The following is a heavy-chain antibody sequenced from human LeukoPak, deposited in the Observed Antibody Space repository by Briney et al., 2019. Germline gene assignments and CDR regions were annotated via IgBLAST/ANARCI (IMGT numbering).Heavy chain of an antibody. J-gene: IGHJ3*02. V-gene: IGHV4-59*01. D-gene: IGHD3-22*01. CDR3: ARRGDSSGPDAFDI. CDR2: IYYSGST. CDR1: GGSISSYY. Sequence: PSETLSLTCTVSGGSISSYYWSWIRQPPGKGLEWIGYIYYSGSTNYNPSLKSRVTISVDTSKNQFSLKLSSVTAADTAVYYCARRGDSSGPDAFDIWGQGTMVTVSS.